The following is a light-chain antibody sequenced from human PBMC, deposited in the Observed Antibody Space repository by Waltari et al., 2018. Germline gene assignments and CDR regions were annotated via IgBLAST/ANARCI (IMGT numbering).Light chain of an antibody. CDR2: DVS. CDR3: QQRSGDWWT. J-gene: IGKJ1*01. V-gene: IGKV3-11*01. Sequence: IVLTQSQATLSLSPGERATLSCRASQSIGSYLAWYQHRPGQPPRLLIYDVSKRATGIPARFSGRGSGTDFTLTISSLEPEDFAVYYCQQRSGDWWTFGQGTKVEIK. CDR1: QSIGSY.